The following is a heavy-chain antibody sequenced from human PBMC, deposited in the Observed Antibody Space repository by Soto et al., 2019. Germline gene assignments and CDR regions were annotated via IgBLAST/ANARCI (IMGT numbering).Heavy chain of an antibody. CDR3: ARENYFDY. V-gene: IGHV3-7*04. CDR2: IKPDGSEK. J-gene: IGHJ4*02. Sequence: LRLSCAASGFTFSRYGMHWVRQTPEKGLEWVANIKPDGSEKYYVDSVKGRFTISRDNAKNSLYLQMNSLRAEDTAVYYCARENYFDYWGQGTQVTVSS. CDR1: GFTFSRYG.